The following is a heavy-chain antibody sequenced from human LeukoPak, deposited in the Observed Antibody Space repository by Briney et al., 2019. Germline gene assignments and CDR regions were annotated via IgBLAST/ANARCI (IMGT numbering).Heavy chain of an antibody. D-gene: IGHD1-1*01. CDR2: ISGSGGST. CDR3: AKAPYKYIWSASDY. V-gene: IGHV3-23*01. Sequence: GGSLRLSCAASGFTFSSYAMSWVRQAPGKGLEWVSAISGSGGSTYYADSVKGRFTISKDNSKNTLYLQMNSLTAEDTAVYYCAKAPYKYIWSASDYWGQGTLVTVSS. J-gene: IGHJ4*02. CDR1: GFTFSSYA.